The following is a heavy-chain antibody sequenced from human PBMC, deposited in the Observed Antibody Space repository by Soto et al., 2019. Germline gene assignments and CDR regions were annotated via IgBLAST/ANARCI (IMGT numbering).Heavy chain of an antibody. CDR3: ARARNRYFDY. D-gene: IGHD1-1*01. CDR1: GSSMTTGSYF. CDR2: VFRSGSV. V-gene: IGHV4-61*01. Sequence: SETLSLTCNVSGSSMTTGSYFWSWIRQPPGKGLEWIGYVFRSGSVNYSPSFKSRVTISIDTSKNQFSLMLKSVTAADTAVYFCARARNRYFDYWGQGALVTVSS. J-gene: IGHJ4*02.